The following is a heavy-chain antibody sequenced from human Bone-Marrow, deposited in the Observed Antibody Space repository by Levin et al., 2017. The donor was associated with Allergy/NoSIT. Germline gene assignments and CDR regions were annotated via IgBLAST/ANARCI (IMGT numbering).Heavy chain of an antibody. CDR2: INPDSGET. Sequence: GASVKVSCKASGYTFTNYDINWVRQAPGQGLEWLGWINPDSGETGYGQKFQGRLTLTRDTSTTTAYMDLASLTSGDTAVYFCARDTTAPTWFDSWGQGTLVTVSS. CDR3: ARDTTAPTWFDS. CDR1: GYTFTNYD. D-gene: IGHD2/OR15-2a*01. V-gene: IGHV1-8*02. J-gene: IGHJ5*01.